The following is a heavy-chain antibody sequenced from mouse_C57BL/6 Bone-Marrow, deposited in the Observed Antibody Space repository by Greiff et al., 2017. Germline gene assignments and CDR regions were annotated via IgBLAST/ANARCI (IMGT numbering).Heavy chain of an antibody. D-gene: IGHD1-1*01. CDR2: ISSGGSYT. CDR1: GFTFSSYC. Sequence: EVQLVESGGDLVKPGGSLKLSCAASGFTFSSYCMSWVRQTPDKRLEWVATISSGGSYTYYPDSVKGRFTISRDNAKNTLYLQMSSLKSEDTAMYYCARPITTVVHFDVWGTGTTVTVSS. CDR3: ARPITTVVHFDV. V-gene: IGHV5-6*01. J-gene: IGHJ1*03.